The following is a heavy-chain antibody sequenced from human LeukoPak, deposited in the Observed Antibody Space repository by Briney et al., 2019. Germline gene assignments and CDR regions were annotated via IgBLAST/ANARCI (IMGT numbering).Heavy chain of an antibody. J-gene: IGHJ6*03. CDR3: ARLPRHYYYYYMDV. CDR1: GGSISSYY. Sequence: SETLSFTCTVSGGSISSYYWSWIRQPPGKGLEWIGYIYYSGSTNYNPSLKSRVTISVDTSKNQFSLKLSSVTAADTAVYYCARLPRHYYYYYMDVWGKGTTVTVSS. CDR2: IYYSGST. V-gene: IGHV4-59*08.